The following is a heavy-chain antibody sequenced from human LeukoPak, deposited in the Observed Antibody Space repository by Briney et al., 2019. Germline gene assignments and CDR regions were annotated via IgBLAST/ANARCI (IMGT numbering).Heavy chain of an antibody. V-gene: IGHV3-11*01. CDR2: ITNGGSTI. D-gene: IGHD3-9*01. J-gene: IGHJ6*02. CDR3: ARSIGLTGGGVDV. Sequence: GGSLRLSCAASGFIFSDYNMNWVRQAPGKGLEWVSYITNGGSTIHHADSVKGRFTISRDNAKKTLYLQMNSLRAEDTAVYYCARSIGLTGGGVDVWGQGTTVTVSS. CDR1: GFIFSDYN.